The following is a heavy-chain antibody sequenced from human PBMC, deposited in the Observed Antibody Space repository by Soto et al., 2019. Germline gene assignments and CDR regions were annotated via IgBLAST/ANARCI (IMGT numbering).Heavy chain of an antibody. D-gene: IGHD2-8*01. CDR2: IYYTGST. J-gene: IGHJ4*02. CDR3: ARHPTIAELMVYATHYFDH. Sequence: QLQLQESGPGLVKPSETQSLTCTVSGGSISSTTYYWGWIRQPPGKGLEWIGSIYYTGSTHYNPALRRRVTISVDTSKNQFSLKLSSVTAADTAVYYCARHPTIAELMVYATHYFDHWGQGTLVTVSS. CDR1: GGSISSTTYY. V-gene: IGHV4-39*01.